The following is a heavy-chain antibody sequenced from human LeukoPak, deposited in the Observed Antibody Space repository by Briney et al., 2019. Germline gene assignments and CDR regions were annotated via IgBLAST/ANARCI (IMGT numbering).Heavy chain of an antibody. CDR1: GFTVSSNY. CDR3: ARMGHYYDSSGSDY. Sequence: GGSLRPSCAASGFTVSSNYMSWVRQAPGKGLEWVSVIYSGGSTYYADSAKGRFTISRDNSKNTLYLQMNSLRAEDTAVYYCARMGHYYDSSGSDYWGQGTLVTVSS. D-gene: IGHD3-22*01. V-gene: IGHV3-53*01. J-gene: IGHJ4*02. CDR2: IYSGGST.